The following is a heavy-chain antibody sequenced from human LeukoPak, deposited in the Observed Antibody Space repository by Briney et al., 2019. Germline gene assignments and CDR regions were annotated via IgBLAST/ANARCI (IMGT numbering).Heavy chain of an antibody. V-gene: IGHV5-51*01. CDR1: GYSFTSFW. J-gene: IGHJ2*01. CDR3: VRPLGPAAARYFDV. D-gene: IGHD2-15*01. Sequence: GESLKISCKGSGYSFTSFWISWVRQVPGKGLEWVGIIYPGDSDITMNPSFQAHVSISADKSISTAYLQWSSLKASDSAMYFCVRPLGPAAARYFDVWGRGTLVTVSS. CDR2: IYPGDSDI.